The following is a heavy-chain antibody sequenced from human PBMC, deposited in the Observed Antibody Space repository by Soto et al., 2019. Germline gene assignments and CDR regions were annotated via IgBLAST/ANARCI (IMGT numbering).Heavy chain of an antibody. CDR3: AGPIAVAGTMDAFDI. D-gene: IGHD6-19*01. V-gene: IGHV3-7*05. CDR1: GFTFSSYW. Sequence: GGSLRLSCAASGFTFSSYWMSWVRQAPGKGLEWVANIKQDGSEKYYVDSVKGRFTISRDNAKNSLYLQMNSLRAEDTAVYYCAGPIAVAGTMDAFDIWGQGTMVTVSS. J-gene: IGHJ3*02. CDR2: IKQDGSEK.